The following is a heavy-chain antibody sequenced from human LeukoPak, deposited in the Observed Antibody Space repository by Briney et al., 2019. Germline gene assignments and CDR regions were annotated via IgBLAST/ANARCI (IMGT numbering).Heavy chain of an antibody. CDR2: INSDGSST. CDR1: GFTFSSYW. V-gene: IGHV3-74*01. CDR3: ARDGGWDCSSTSCYQTDY. D-gene: IGHD2-2*01. J-gene: IGHJ4*02. Sequence: GGSLRLSCAASGFTFSSYWMHWVRQAPGKGLVWVSRINSDGSSTSYADSAKGRFTISRDNAKNTLYLQMNSLRAEDTAVYYCARDGGWDCSSTSCYQTDYWGQGTLVTVSS.